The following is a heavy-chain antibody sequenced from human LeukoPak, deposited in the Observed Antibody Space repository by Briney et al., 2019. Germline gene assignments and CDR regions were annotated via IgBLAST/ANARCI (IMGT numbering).Heavy chain of an antibody. CDR3: AKRHFIATPGTYYFDY. D-gene: IGHD6-13*01. V-gene: IGHV3-23*01. Sequence: GGSLRLSCAASGFTFSSFAMSWVRQAPGKGLEWGSGISESIGSTYYADSVKGRFTISRDNSKNTLYLQMNSLRAEDPAIYSCAKRHFIATPGTYYFDYWGQGTLVTVSS. J-gene: IGHJ4*02. CDR1: GFTFSSFA. CDR2: ISESIGST.